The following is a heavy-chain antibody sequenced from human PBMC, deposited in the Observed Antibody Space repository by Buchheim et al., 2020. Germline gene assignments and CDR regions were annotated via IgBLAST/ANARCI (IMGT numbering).Heavy chain of an antibody. V-gene: IGHV4-39*01. Sequence: QLQLQESGPGLVKPSETLSLTCTVSGGSISSSSYYWGWIRQPPGKGLEWIGSIYYSGSTYYNPSLKSRVTISVDTYKNQFSLKLSSVTAADTAVYYCASGYCSSTSCYRNYYGMDVWGQGTT. CDR2: IYYSGST. CDR3: ASGYCSSTSCYRNYYGMDV. CDR1: GGSISSSSYY. D-gene: IGHD2-2*02. J-gene: IGHJ6*02.